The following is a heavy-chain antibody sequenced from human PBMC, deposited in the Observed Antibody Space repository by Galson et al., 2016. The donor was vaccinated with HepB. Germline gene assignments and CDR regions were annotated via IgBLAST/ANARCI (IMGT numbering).Heavy chain of an antibody. CDR3: ATMPDS. CDR1: GGSITSGTKY. V-gene: IGHV4-61*02. J-gene: IGHJ4*02. Sequence: TLSLTCTVSGGSITSGTKYWTWIRQPAGKGLEWIGGISTSGTANYNPSLRSRVTISLDTSKTHLSLKLSSVTASDTATYYCATMPDSWGQGTLVTVSS. D-gene: IGHD2-2*01. CDR2: ISTSGTA.